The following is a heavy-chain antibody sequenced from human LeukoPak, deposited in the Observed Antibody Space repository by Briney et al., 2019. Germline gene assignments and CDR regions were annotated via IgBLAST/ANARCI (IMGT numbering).Heavy chain of an antibody. CDR2: IHHDGRI. CDR3: ARSHDHLWGNYPDY. V-gene: IGHV4/OR15-8*01. D-gene: IGHD3-16*02. Sequence: SETLSLTCDVSGGSIDSTNWWNWVRQPPGKGLEWIGEIHHDGRINYNPSLKSRVTLSVDKSKNQFSLRLNSVTAADTAMYYCARSHDHLWGNYPDYWGQGTLVTASS. J-gene: IGHJ4*02. CDR1: GGSIDSTNW.